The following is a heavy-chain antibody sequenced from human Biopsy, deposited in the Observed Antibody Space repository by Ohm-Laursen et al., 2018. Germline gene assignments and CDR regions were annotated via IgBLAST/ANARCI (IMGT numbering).Heavy chain of an antibody. D-gene: IGHD3-10*01. CDR2: IYITGET. CDR1: GGSISHYY. CDR3: ARAPPLIRGVVESWFDP. Sequence: SDTLSLTCPVSGGSISHYYWTWIRQPAGQGLEWIGRIYITGETDYNPSLKSRVTMSVDSSKKQFSLKLKSVTAADTAIYYCARAPPLIRGVVESWFDPWGQGILVAVSS. V-gene: IGHV4-4*07. J-gene: IGHJ5*02.